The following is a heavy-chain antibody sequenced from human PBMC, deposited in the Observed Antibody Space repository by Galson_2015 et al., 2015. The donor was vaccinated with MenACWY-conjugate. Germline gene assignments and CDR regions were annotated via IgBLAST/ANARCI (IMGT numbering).Heavy chain of an antibody. CDR3: ARHLAVYGNFDF. J-gene: IGHJ4*02. D-gene: IGHD5/OR15-5a*01. CDR1: GYSFTTYW. V-gene: IGHV5-51*01. CDR2: IYPGDSDI. Sequence: QSGAEVKEPGESLKISCKVPGYSFTTYWIGWVRQMPGKGLEWIGIIYPGDSDITYSPSFRGQVTISADKSINTAYLQWTSLKASDTAMYYCARHLAVYGNFDFWGQGTLVTVSS.